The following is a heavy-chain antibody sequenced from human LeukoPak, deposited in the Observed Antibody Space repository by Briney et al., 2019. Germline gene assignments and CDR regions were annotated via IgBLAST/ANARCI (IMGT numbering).Heavy chain of an antibody. Sequence: GGSLRLSCAASGFTFSSYWMSWVRQAPGKGLEWVANIKQDGSEKYYVDSVKGRFTISRDNAKNSLYLQMNSLRAEDTAVYYCXRAVAVAVMDYWGQGTLVTVSS. V-gene: IGHV3-7*01. D-gene: IGHD6-19*01. CDR1: GFTFSSYW. CDR3: XRAVAVAVMDY. J-gene: IGHJ4*02. CDR2: IKQDGSEK.